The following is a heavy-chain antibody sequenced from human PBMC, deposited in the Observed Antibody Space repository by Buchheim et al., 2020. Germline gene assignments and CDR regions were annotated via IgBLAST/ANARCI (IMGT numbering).Heavy chain of an antibody. Sequence: QVQLVQSGTEVKKPGASVKVSCKASGYTFTSYYMHWVRQAPGQGLEWMGIINPSGGSTSYAQKFQGRVTLTRDTSTSTVYMQLSSLRSEDTAVYYCARDRPPPGAGRAGTPNPYGMDVWGQGTT. CDR1: GYTFTSYY. V-gene: IGHV1-46*01. CDR3: ARDRPPPGAGRAGTPNPYGMDV. J-gene: IGHJ6*02. CDR2: INPSGGST. D-gene: IGHD6-13*01.